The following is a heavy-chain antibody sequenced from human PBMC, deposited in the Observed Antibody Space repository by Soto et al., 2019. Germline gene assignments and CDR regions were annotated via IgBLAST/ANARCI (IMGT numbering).Heavy chain of an antibody. CDR1: GYTFTSYA. Sequence: ASVMVSCKASGYTFTSYAMHWVRQAPGQRLEWMGWINAGNGNTKYSQKFQGRVTITRDTSASTAYMELSSLRSEDTAGYYCARVLMVYRLIDYWGQGTLVTVSS. J-gene: IGHJ4*02. CDR2: INAGNGNT. D-gene: IGHD2-8*01. V-gene: IGHV1-3*01. CDR3: ARVLMVYRLIDY.